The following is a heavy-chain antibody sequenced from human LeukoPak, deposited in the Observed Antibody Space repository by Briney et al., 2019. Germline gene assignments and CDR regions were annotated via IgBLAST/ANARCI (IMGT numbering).Heavy chain of an antibody. CDR1: GFTFSSYA. J-gene: IGHJ6*02. CDR3: AKECGGDCYSGAYYYYGMDV. D-gene: IGHD2-21*02. CDR2: ISGSGGST. V-gene: IGHV3-23*01. Sequence: GGPLRLSCAASGFTFSSYAMSWVRQAPGKGLEWVSAISGSGGSTYYADSVKGRFTISRDNSKNTLYLQMDGLRAEDTAVYYCAKECGGDCYSGAYYYYGMDVWGQGTTVTVSS.